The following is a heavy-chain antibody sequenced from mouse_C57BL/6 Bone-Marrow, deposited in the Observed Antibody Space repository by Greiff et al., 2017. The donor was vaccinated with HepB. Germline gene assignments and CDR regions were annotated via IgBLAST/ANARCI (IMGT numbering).Heavy chain of an antibody. D-gene: IGHD1-1*01. V-gene: IGHV1-78*01. CDR1: GYTFTDHT. CDR2: IYPRDGST. J-gene: IGHJ1*03. Sequence: LVESDAELVKPGASVKISCKVSGYTFTDHTIHWMKQRPEQGLEWIGYIYPRDGSTKYNEKFKGKATLTTDKSSSTAYMQLNSLTSEDSAVYFCAILYGSSNWSFDVWGTGTTVTVSS. CDR3: AILYGSSNWSFDV.